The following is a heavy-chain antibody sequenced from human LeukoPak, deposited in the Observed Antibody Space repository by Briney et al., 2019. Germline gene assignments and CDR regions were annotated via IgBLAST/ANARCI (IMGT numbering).Heavy chain of an antibody. CDR3: ARGFYGSYRGY. D-gene: IGHD1-26*01. V-gene: IGHV3-23*01. J-gene: IGHJ4*02. CDR1: GFTFTSFA. CDR2: ISGSGGST. Sequence: GGSLRLSCAASGFTFTSFAMSWVRQAPGKGLQWVSSISGSGGSTYYADSVKGRFTISRDNSKNTLYLQMNSLRAGDTAVYYCARGFYGSYRGYWGQGTLVTVSS.